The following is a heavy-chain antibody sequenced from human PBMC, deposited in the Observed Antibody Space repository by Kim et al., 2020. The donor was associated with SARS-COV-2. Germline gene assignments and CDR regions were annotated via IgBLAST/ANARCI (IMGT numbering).Heavy chain of an antibody. CDR1: GGSFSGYY. V-gene: IGHV4-34*01. CDR2: INHSGST. J-gene: IGHJ5*02. CDR3: ASSPSGPPA. Sequence: SETLSLTCDVYGGSFSGYYWSWIRQPPGKGLEWIGEINHSGSTNYNPSLKSRVTISVDTSKNQFSLKLSSVTAADTAVYYCASSPSGPPAWGQGTLVTVSS. D-gene: IGHD3-10*01.